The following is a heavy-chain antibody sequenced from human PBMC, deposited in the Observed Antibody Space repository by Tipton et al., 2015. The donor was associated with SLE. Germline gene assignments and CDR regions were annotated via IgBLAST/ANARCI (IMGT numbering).Heavy chain of an antibody. D-gene: IGHD7-27*01. Sequence: TLSLTCTVSGGSISSSSYYWSWIRQPPGKGLEWIGELNHSGSTNYNPSLQSRVTISVDTSKNQFSLKLSSVTAADTAVYYCASGGVTGDSNWFDPGGQGNLVTVSS. CDR2: LNHSGST. CDR3: ASGGVTGDSNWFDP. V-gene: IGHV4-39*07. J-gene: IGHJ5*02. CDR1: GGSISSSSYY.